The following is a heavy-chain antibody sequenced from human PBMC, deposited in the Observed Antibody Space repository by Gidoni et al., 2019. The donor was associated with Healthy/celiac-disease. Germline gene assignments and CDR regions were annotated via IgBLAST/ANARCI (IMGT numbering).Heavy chain of an antibody. CDR2: IDPSDSYT. J-gene: IGHJ4*02. V-gene: IGHV5-10-1*01. Sequence: GESLRISCKGSGYSFTSYWISWVRQMPGKGLEWMGRIDPSDSYTNYSPSFQGHVTISADKSISTAYLQWSSLKASDTAMYYCARHATTDIVVVVAATEFDYWGQGTLVTVSS. CDR1: GYSFTSYW. D-gene: IGHD2-15*01. CDR3: ARHATTDIVVVVAATEFDY.